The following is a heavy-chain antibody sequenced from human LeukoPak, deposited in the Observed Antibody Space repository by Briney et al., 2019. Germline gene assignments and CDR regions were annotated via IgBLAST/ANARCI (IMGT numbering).Heavy chain of an antibody. J-gene: IGHJ4*02. CDR1: GFTFSSYG. V-gene: IGHV3-30*18. D-gene: IGHD6-13*01. CDR2: ISYDGSNK. CDR3: AKDGGGYSSSTAVFDY. Sequence: PSGGSLRLSCAASGFTFSSYGMHWVRQAPGKGLEWVAVISYDGSNKYYADSVKGRFTISRDNSKNTLYLQMNSLRAEDTAVYYCAKDGGGYSSSTAVFDYWGQGTLVTVSS.